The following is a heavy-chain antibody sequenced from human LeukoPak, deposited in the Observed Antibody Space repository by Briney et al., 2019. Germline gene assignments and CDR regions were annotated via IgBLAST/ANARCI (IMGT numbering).Heavy chain of an antibody. V-gene: IGHV3-30-3*01. CDR3: ARDPLWFGELFGFDY. CDR2: ISYDGSNK. Sequence: PGGSLRLSCAASGFTFSSYAMHWVRQAPGKGLEWVAVISYDGSNKYYADSVKGRFTISRDNSKNTLYLQMNSLRAEDTAVYYCARDPLWFGELFGFDYWGQGTLVTVSS. D-gene: IGHD3-10*01. CDR1: GFTFSSYA. J-gene: IGHJ4*02.